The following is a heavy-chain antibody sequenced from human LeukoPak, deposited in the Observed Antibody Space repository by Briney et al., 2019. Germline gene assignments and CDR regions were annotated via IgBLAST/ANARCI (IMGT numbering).Heavy chain of an antibody. CDR2: INHSGST. CDR3: ARQQKVYYYGSGNPRWFDP. Sequence: PSETLSLTCTVSGYSISSGYYWSWIRQPPGKGLEWIGEINHSGSTNYNPSLKSRVTISVDTSKNQFSLKLSSVTAADTAVYYCARQQKVYYYGSGNPRWFDPWGQGTLVTVSS. J-gene: IGHJ5*02. D-gene: IGHD3-10*01. V-gene: IGHV4-38-2*02. CDR1: GYSISSGYY.